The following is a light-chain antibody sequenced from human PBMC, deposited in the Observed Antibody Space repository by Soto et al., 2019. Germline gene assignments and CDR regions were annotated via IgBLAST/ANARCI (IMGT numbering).Light chain of an antibody. CDR2: GAS. J-gene: IGKJ2*01. Sequence: EIVLTQSPGTLSLSPGERATLSCRASQFISSSNLAWYQQKVGQAPRLLIYGASSRATGIPDRFSGSGSGTGFTLTIRRLEPDDITVYYCQQYGSSPLTFGKGTQLHIK. CDR1: QFISSSN. CDR3: QQYGSSPLT. V-gene: IGKV3-20*01.